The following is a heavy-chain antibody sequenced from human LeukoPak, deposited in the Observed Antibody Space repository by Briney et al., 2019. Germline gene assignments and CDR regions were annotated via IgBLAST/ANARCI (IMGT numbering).Heavy chain of an antibody. V-gene: IGHV4-39*01. D-gene: IGHD6-19*01. CDR2: IYYSGST. J-gene: IGHJ6*03. CDR1: GGSISSSSYY. Sequence: PSETLSLTCTVSGGSISSSSYYWGWIRQPPGKRLEWIGSIYYSGSTYYNPSLKSRVTISVDTSKNPFSMKLSSVTAADTAVYYCARQGTDRILSGWYHENYYYYYYMDVWSKGTTVTVSS. CDR3: ARQGTDRILSGWYHENYYYYYYMDV.